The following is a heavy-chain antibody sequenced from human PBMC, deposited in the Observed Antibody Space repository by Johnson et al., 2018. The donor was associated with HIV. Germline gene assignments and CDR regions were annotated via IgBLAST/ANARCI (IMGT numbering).Heavy chain of an antibody. CDR1: GFTVSSNY. V-gene: IGHV3-66*01. D-gene: IGHD5-18*01. J-gene: IGHJ3*02. CDR2: ISSGGDT. CDR3: ARAPGYSRAFDI. Sequence: MLLVESGGGLVQPGGSLRLSCVVSGFTVSSNYITWVRQAPGKGLEWVSVISSGGDTYYADSVQDRFTISRDNSKNTLYLQMNRLRAEDTAVYYCARAPGYSRAFDIWGQGTMVTVST.